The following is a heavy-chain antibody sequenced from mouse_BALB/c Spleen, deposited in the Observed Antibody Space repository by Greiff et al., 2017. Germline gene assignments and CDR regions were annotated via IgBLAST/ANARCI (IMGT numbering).Heavy chain of an antibody. Sequence: VQLQQSGPELVKPGASVKMSCKASGYTFTSYVMHWVKQKPGQGLEWIGYINPYNDGTKYNEKFKGKATLTSDKSSSTAYMELSSLTSEDSAVYYCARGRDLVHFDVWGAGTTVTVSS. CDR3: ARGRDLVHFDV. J-gene: IGHJ1*01. V-gene: IGHV1-14*01. CDR1: GYTFTSYV. D-gene: IGHD2-10*02. CDR2: INPYNDGT.